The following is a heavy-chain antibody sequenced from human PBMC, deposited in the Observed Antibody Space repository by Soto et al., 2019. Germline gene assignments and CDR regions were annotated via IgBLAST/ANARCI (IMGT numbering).Heavy chain of an antibody. Sequence: GASVKVSCKASGYTFTSYDINWVRQATGQGLEWMGWMNPNSGNTGYAQKFQGRVTMTRNTSISTAYMELSSLRSEDTAVYYCAAGYCSGGSCYSGDAFDIWGQGTMVTVS. V-gene: IGHV1-8*01. CDR3: AAGYCSGGSCYSGDAFDI. J-gene: IGHJ3*02. CDR1: GYTFTSYD. D-gene: IGHD2-15*01. CDR2: MNPNSGNT.